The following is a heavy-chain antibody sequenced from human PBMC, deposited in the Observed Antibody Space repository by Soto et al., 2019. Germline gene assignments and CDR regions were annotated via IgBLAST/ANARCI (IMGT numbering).Heavy chain of an antibody. CDR1: GYTFTSYG. V-gene: IGHV1-18*04. J-gene: IGHJ3*02. Sequence: QVQLVQSGGEVRKPGASVKVSCKASGYTFTSYGVSWVRQAPGQGLEWMGWIRAYTGYTNYAQKFQGRVTITTDTSTSTAYMELRSLISDDTAVYYCARGLKEGYFDWLNGRGGDAFDIWGQGTMVTVSS. CDR3: ARGLKEGYFDWLNGRGGDAFDI. CDR2: IRAYTGYT. D-gene: IGHD3-9*01.